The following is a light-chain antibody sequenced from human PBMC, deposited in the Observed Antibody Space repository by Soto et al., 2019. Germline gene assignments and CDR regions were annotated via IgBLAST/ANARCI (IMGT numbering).Light chain of an antibody. CDR3: SSYTISRILV. Sequence: QSALTQPASVSGSTGQSITISCTGNSSDVGGYNYVSWYQQHPGKAPKLMIYEVSNRPSGDSNRFSGSKSGNTASLTISGIQAEDEADYYCSSYTISRILVFGGGTKLTVL. J-gene: IGLJ2*01. V-gene: IGLV2-14*01. CDR2: EVS. CDR1: SSDVGGYNY.